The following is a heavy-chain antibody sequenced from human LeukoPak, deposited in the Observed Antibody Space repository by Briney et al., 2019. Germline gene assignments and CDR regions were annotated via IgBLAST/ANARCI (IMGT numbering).Heavy chain of an antibody. CDR1: GDSVSSNSAA. V-gene: IGHV6-1*01. CDR2: TYYRSKWNN. CDR3: ARARGYFDL. Sequence: SQTLSLTCAISGDSVSSNSAAWSWIRPSPSRGLEWMGGTYYRSKWNNNYAISVKSRITINPDTSKNQFSLQLNSVTPEDTGVYYCARARGYFDLWGRGTLVTVSS. J-gene: IGHJ2*01. D-gene: IGHD3-10*01.